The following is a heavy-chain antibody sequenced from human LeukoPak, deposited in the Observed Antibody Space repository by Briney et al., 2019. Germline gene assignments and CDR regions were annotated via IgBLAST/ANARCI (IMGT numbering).Heavy chain of an antibody. CDR3: ARELFSDTAMVPLGFDY. CDR2: IWYDGSNK. D-gene: IGHD5-18*01. CDR1: GFTFSNAW. Sequence: PGGSLRLSCAASGFTFSNAWMSWVRQAPGKGLEWVAVIWYDGSNKYYADSVKGRFTISRDNSKNTLYLQMNSLRAEDTAVYYCARELFSDTAMVPLGFDYWGQGTLVTVSS. V-gene: IGHV3-33*08. J-gene: IGHJ4*02.